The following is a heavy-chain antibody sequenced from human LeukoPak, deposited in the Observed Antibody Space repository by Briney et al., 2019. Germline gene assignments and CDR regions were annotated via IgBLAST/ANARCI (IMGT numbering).Heavy chain of an antibody. V-gene: IGHV1-46*01. Sequence: ASVKVSCKASGYTFTSNFMQWVRQAPGQGLEWMGMVNPRGGSTSYAQKFQGRVTMTRDMSTSTVYMELSNLKFEDTAVYYCARGLEWLTRRHTWFDPWGQGTLVTVSS. D-gene: IGHD3-3*01. CDR3: ARGLEWLTRRHTWFDP. J-gene: IGHJ5*02. CDR2: VNPRGGST. CDR1: GYTFTSNF.